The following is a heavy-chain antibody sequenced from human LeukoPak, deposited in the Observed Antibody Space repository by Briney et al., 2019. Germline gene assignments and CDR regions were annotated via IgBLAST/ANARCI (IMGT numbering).Heavy chain of an antibody. CDR1: GGSISSGDYY. V-gene: IGHV3-11*04. Sequence: PSQTLSLTCTVSGGSISSGDYYWSWIRQAPGKGLEWVSYISSSGSTIYYADSVKGRFTISRDNAKNSLYLQVNSLRAEDTAVYYCASGYSSGWYLGWGQGTLVTVSS. CDR3: ASGYSSGWYLG. CDR2: ISSSGSTI. D-gene: IGHD6-19*01. J-gene: IGHJ4*02.